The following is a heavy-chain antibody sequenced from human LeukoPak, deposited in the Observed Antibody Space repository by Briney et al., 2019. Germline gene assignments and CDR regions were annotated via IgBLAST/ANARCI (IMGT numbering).Heavy chain of an antibody. CDR2: IKSKTDGGTT. CDR3: TTEGIYYDSGGYYWTWGKAYYYGMDV. D-gene: IGHD3-22*01. J-gene: IGHJ6*02. Sequence: GGSLRLSCAASGFTFSNAWMNWVRQAPGKGLEWVGRIKSKTDGGTTDYAAPVKGRFTISRDDSKNTLYLQMNSLKTEDTAVYYCTTEGIYYDSGGYYWTWGKAYYYGMDVWGQGSTVTVSS. V-gene: IGHV3-15*07. CDR1: GFTFSNAW.